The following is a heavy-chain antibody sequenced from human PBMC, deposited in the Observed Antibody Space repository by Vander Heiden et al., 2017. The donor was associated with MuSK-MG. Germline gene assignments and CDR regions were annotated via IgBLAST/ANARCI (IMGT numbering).Heavy chain of an antibody. CDR3: VKDLVPRGYDAFDI. CDR1: GFTFSSYV. V-gene: IGHV3-64D*06. J-gene: IGHJ3*02. D-gene: IGHD6-6*01. CDR2: ISSNGGST. Sequence: EVQVVESGGGLVQPGGSLRLSCSASGFTFSSYVMYWVRQAPVKGLEYVSAISSNGGSTNYADSVKGRFTISRDNSKNTLYLQMSSLRAEDTAVYYCVKDLVPRGYDAFDIWGQGTMVTVSS.